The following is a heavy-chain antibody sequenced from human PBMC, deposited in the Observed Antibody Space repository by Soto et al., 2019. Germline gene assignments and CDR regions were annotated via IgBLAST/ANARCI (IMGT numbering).Heavy chain of an antibody. Sequence: QDQLVQSGAEVKKPGASVKVSCKASVFTSSGISWVRQAPGHRLEWMGWISTHNGNTIYAQKFQGRVIMTMDTSTTTVYMELRSLRPEDTAVYLCAREGILGLFDAYDLWGQGTMVTVSS. D-gene: IGHD3-3*01. J-gene: IGHJ3*01. V-gene: IGHV1-18*04. CDR3: AREGILGLFDAYDL. CDR2: ISTHNGNT. CDR1: VFTSSG.